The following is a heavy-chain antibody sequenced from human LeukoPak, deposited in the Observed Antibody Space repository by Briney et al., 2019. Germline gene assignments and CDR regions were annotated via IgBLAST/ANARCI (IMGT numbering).Heavy chain of an antibody. Sequence: QPGGSLRLSCAASGFTFSSYAMSWVRQAPGKGLEWVSAISGSGGSTYYADSVKGRFTISRDNSKNTLYLQMNSLRAEDTAVCYCAKDPNYYDSSGYYWGRDWYFDLWGRGTLVTVSS. CDR2: ISGSGGST. D-gene: IGHD3-22*01. J-gene: IGHJ2*01. CDR3: AKDPNYYDSSGYYWGRDWYFDL. CDR1: GFTFSSYA. V-gene: IGHV3-23*01.